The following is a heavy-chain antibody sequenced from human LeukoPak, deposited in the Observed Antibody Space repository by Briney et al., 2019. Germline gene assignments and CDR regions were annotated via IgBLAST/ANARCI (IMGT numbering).Heavy chain of an antibody. J-gene: IGHJ3*02. CDR2: IKSKTDGGTT. CDR3: TTEGGIVGAIYAFDI. D-gene: IGHD1-26*01. V-gene: IGHV3-15*01. CDR1: GFTFSNAW. Sequence: GGSLRLSCAASGFTFSNAWMSWVRQAPGKGLEWVGRIKSKTDGGTTDYAAPVKGRFTISRDGSKNTLYLQMNSLKTEDTAVYYCTTEGGIVGAIYAFDIWGQGTMVTVSS.